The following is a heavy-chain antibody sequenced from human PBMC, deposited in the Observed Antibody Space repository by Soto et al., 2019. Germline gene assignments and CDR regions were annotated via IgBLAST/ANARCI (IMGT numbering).Heavy chain of an antibody. CDR3: ARDRREGTTVTTNWFDP. J-gene: IGHJ5*02. CDR1: GFTFSSYG. V-gene: IGHV3-33*01. Sequence: GWSLRLSCAASGFTFSSYGMHWVRQAPGKGLEWVAVIWYDGSNKYYADSVKGRFTISRDNSKNTLYLQMNSLRAEDTAVYYCARDRREGTTVTTNWFDPWGQGTLVTVSS. CDR2: IWYDGSNK. D-gene: IGHD4-17*01.